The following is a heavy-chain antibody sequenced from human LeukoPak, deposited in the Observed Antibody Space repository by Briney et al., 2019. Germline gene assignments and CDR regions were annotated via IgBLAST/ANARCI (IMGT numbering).Heavy chain of an antibody. D-gene: IGHD3-3*01. V-gene: IGHV4-34*01. J-gene: IGHJ5*02. Sequence: SETLSLTCAVYGGSFSGYYWSWIRQPPGKGLEWIGEINHSGSTNYNPSLKSRVTISVDTSKNQFSLKLSSVTAADTAVYYCASLKFLEWLSLGWFDPWGQGTLVTVSS. CDR1: GGSFSGYY. CDR3: ASLKFLEWLSLGWFDP. CDR2: INHSGST.